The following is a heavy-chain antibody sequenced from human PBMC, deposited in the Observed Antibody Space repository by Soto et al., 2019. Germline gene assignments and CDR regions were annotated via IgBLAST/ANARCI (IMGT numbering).Heavy chain of an antibody. CDR2: ISAYNGNT. CDR1: GYTFTSYG. D-gene: IGHD6-13*01. CDR3: ARGIAAAGTWDYYYGMDV. Sequence: QVQLVQSGAEVKKPGASVKVSCKASGYTFTSYGISWVRQAPGQGLEWMGWISAYNGNTNYAQKLQGRVTMTTDTSTSTAYTELRSLRSDDTAVYYCARGIAAAGTWDYYYGMDVWGQGTTVTVSS. J-gene: IGHJ6*02. V-gene: IGHV1-18*01.